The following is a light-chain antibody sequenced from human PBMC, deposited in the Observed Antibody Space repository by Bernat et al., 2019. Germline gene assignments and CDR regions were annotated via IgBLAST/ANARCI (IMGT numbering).Light chain of an antibody. CDR1: SSNIGSNY. CDR3: AAWEDSLSGWV. J-gene: IGLJ3*02. Sequence: QSVLTQPPSASGTPGQRVTISCSGSSSNIGSNYVYWYQQLPGTAPKLLIYSNNQRPSGVPTRFSGSKSGSSASLAISGLRSEDEADYYCAAWEDSLSGWVFGGGTKLTVL. V-gene: IGLV1-47*02. CDR2: SNN.